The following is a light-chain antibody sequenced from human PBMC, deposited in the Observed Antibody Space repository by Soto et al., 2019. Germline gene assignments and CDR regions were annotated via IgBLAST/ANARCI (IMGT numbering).Light chain of an antibody. V-gene: IGLV2-14*01. J-gene: IGLJ3*02. CDR2: EVS. CDR1: SSDIGGYNY. CDR3: SSYTTSSTLVL. Sequence: QSVLTQPASVSGSPGQSITISCTGTSSDIGGYNYVSWYQQHPGKAPKLMIYEVSNRPSGVSNRFSGSKSGSTASLTISGLQAEDEADYYCSSYTTSSTLVLFGGGTKLTVL.